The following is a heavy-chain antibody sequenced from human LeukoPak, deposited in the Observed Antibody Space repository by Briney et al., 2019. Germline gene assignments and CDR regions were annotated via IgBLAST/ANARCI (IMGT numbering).Heavy chain of an antibody. V-gene: IGHV3-23*01. D-gene: IGHD2-15*01. J-gene: IGHJ5*02. CDR1: GFTFSSYA. CDR2: ISGSGGST. Sequence: PGGSLRLSCAASGFTFSSYAMSWVRQAPGKGLEWVSAISGSGGSTYYADSVKGRFTISRDNSKNTLYLQMNSLRAEDTAVYYCAKGLTMVVVADCFYPWGQGTLVTGSS. CDR3: AKGLTMVVVADCFYP.